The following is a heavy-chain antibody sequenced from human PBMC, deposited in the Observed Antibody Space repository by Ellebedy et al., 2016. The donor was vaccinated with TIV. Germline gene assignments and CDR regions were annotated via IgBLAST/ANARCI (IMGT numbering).Heavy chain of an antibody. J-gene: IGHJ5*02. CDR1: GYTFTDYY. CDR3: ARARRNWNFEP. CDR2: INPNSRGT. Sequence: AASVKVSCKASGYTFTDYYIHWVRQAPGQGLDWMGWINPNSRGTNYAQKFQGRVTMTRDTSISTASMELSRLTFDDTAMYYCARARRNWNFEPWGQGTLVTVSS. V-gene: IGHV1-2*02. D-gene: IGHD1-1*01.